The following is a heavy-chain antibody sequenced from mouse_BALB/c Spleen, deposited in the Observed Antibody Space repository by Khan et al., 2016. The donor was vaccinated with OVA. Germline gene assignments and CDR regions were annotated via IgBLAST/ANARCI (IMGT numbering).Heavy chain of an antibody. Sequence: EVQLKQSGPELVKPGASMKISCKASGYSFTDYTMNWVKQSHGKNLEWIGLINPYNAVTNYNQTFKGKDTLTVDKSSNTAYMELLSLTSEDSAVYYCARSGYAGFAYWGQGTLVTVSA. V-gene: IGHV1-18*01. CDR3: ARSGYAGFAY. J-gene: IGHJ3*01. CDR1: GYSFTDYT. D-gene: IGHD1-3*01. CDR2: INPYNAVT.